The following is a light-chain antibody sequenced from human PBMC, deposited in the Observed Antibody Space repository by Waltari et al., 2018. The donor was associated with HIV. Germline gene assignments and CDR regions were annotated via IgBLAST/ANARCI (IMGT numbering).Light chain of an antibody. J-gene: IGKJ3*01. Sequence: EIVLMQSPGILSLSPGERVTLSCRASQYVSRTSLAWYQQRPGQAPRLFIYGASNRATGIPDRFSGGGSGTDFTLTISSLEPEDSAVYFCQQYGDSPLTFGPGTKVEVK. V-gene: IGKV3-20*01. CDR1: QYVSRTS. CDR2: GAS. CDR3: QQYGDSPLT.